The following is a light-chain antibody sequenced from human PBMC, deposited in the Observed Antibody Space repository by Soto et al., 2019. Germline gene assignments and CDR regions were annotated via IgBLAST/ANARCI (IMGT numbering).Light chain of an antibody. CDR2: GAS. CDR3: QQYARSPET. J-gene: IGKJ1*01. CDR1: QSVSSSY. Sequence: EIVLTQSPGTLSLSPGERATLSCRASQSVSSSYLAWYQQKPGQAPMLLIYGASRRAAGIPVRLSGYGSGTDLTLTIRRLETEDIAVYYCQQYARSPETFGQGTKVDFK. V-gene: IGKV3-20*01.